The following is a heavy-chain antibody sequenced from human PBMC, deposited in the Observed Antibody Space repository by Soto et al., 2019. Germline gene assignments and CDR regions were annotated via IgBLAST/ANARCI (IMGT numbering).Heavy chain of an antibody. CDR3: ARMAIFGVVIIPTDYMDV. V-gene: IGHV3-23*01. CDR1: GFTFSSYA. CDR2: ISGSGGST. Sequence: GGSLRLSCAASGFTFSSYAMSWVRQAPGKGLEWVSAISGSGGSTYYADSVKGRFTISRDNAKNSLYLQMNSLRAEDTAVYYCARMAIFGVVIIPTDYMDVWGKGTTVTVSS. D-gene: IGHD3-3*01. J-gene: IGHJ6*03.